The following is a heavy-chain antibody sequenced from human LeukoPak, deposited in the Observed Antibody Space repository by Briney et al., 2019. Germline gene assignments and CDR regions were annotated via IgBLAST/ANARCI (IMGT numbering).Heavy chain of an antibody. CDR2: IHHSGST. CDR3: ARGGRWLQFLFNY. V-gene: IGHV4-34*01. Sequence: SETLSLTCAVYGGPFSGYYWSWIRQPPGKGLEWIGEIHHSGSTNYNPSLKSRVTISVDTSKNQFSLKLSSVTAADTAVYYCARGGRWLQFLFNYWGQGTLVTVPS. CDR1: GGPFSGYY. J-gene: IGHJ4*02. D-gene: IGHD5-24*01.